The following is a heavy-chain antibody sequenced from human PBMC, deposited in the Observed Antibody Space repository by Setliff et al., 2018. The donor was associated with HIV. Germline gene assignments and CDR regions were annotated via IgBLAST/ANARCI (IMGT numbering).Heavy chain of an antibody. CDR2: IYYSGSTYYYGGST. V-gene: IGHV4-39*07. Sequence: ETLSLTCTVSGGSISSSIYYWGWIRQPPGKGLEWIGFIYYSGSTYYYGGSTYYNPSLKSRVTLSLDNSKNQFSLKLTSVTAADTAVYYCARDIWAYGLMGSWGQGTLVTVSS. D-gene: IGHD4-17*01. CDR1: GGSISSSIYY. CDR3: ARDIWAYGLMGS. J-gene: IGHJ5*02.